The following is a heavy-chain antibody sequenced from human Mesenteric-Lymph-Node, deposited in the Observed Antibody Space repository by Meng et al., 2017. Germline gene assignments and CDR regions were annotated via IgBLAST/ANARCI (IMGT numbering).Heavy chain of an antibody. D-gene: IGHD6-13*01. J-gene: IGHJ4*02. CDR2: ISYDGSNK. V-gene: IGHV3-30*18. Sequence: QVQLVESGGGVVQPGRSLRLTCATSGFTFSTYGMPWVRQAPGKGLEWVAVISYDGSNKYYAESVKGRFTISRDNSKNTLHLQMNSLRAEDTAVYYCAKVAYASTWYVPHFDYWGQGTLVTVSS. CDR1: GFTFSTYG. CDR3: AKVAYASTWYVPHFDY.